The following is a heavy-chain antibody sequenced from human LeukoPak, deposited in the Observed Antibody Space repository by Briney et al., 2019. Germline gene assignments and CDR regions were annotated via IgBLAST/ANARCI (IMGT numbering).Heavy chain of an antibody. J-gene: IGHJ4*02. D-gene: IGHD3-22*01. CDR3: ALTYYDSSGHLDY. V-gene: IGHV1-69*17. Sequence: SVKVSFKASGGTFSSYAISWVRQAPGQGLEWMGRIIPIFGIANYAQKFQGRVTITADKSTSTAYMELSSLRSEDTAVYYCALTYYDSSGHLDYWGQGTLVTVSS. CDR1: GGTFSSYA. CDR2: IIPIFGIA.